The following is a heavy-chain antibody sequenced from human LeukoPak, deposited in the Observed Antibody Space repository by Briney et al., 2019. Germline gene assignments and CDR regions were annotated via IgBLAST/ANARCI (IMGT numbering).Heavy chain of an antibody. CDR1: GFTFSRYW. V-gene: IGHV3-74*01. Sequence: PGGSLRLSCADSGFTFSRYWMHWVLQTPGKGLVWVSCISADGSVTRYADSVKGRFTISRGNTKSTLYLQMHSLRAEDTAVYYCATAGGDGSRMGFDPWGQGTLVTVSS. D-gene: IGHD2-15*01. CDR3: ATAGGDGSRMGFDP. CDR2: ISADGSVT. J-gene: IGHJ5*02.